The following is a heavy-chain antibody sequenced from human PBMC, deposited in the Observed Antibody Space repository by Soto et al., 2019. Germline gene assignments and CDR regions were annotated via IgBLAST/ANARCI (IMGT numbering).Heavy chain of an antibody. CDR3: ARDQGAHLLGV. CDR2: ISTDTGNT. CDR1: GYSFTSYG. D-gene: IGHD1-26*01. V-gene: IGHV1-18*04. Sequence: QVQLVQSGAEVKRPGASVRVSCKAPGYSFTSYGISWVRQAPGQGPEWMARISTDTGNTKSAQKFKGRVTMTTDTSRNTVDLELRSLSLDDTAVYYGARDQGAHLLGVWGQGTLVIVSS. J-gene: IGHJ4*02.